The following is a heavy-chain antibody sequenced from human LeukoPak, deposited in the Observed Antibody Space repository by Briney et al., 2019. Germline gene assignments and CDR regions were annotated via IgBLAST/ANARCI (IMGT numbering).Heavy chain of an antibody. J-gene: IGHJ5*02. CDR1: GYTFTSYY. D-gene: IGHD6-19*01. CDR2: INPSGGST. Sequence: GASVKVSCKASGYTFTSYYMHWVRQAPGQGLEWMGIINPSGGSTSYAQKFQGRVTMTRDMSTSTVYMELRSLRSEDTAVYYCARDRMGSGWLNWFDPWGQGTLVTVSS. CDR3: ARDRMGSGWLNWFDP. V-gene: IGHV1-46*01.